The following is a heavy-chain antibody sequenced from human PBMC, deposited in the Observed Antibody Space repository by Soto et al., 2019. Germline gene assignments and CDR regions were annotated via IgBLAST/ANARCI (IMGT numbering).Heavy chain of an antibody. CDR3: ARDGDSNNAFDI. CDR1: GFTFSSYS. J-gene: IGHJ3*02. D-gene: IGHD7-27*01. CDR2: ISSSSSYI. Sequence: PGGSLRLSCAASGFTFSSYSMNWVRQAPGKGLEWVSSISSSSSYIYYADSVKGRFTISRDNAKNSLYLQMNSLRAEVTAVYYCARDGDSNNAFDIWGQGTMVTVSS. V-gene: IGHV3-21*01.